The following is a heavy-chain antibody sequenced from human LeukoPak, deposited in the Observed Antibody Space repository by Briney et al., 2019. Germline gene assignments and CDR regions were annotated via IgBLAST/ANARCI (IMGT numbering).Heavy chain of an antibody. V-gene: IGHV3-53*01. J-gene: IGHJ4*02. CDR3: AKNLGFVADC. Sequence: GGSLRLSCAASGFTASSHYMSWVRQAPGKGLEWVSVIYTGGSIQYADSVKGRFTISRDNSKNMVYLQMNSLRAEDTAVYYCAKNLGFVADCWGQGTLVTVSS. CDR2: IYTGGSI. CDR1: GFTASSHY. D-gene: IGHD3-16*02.